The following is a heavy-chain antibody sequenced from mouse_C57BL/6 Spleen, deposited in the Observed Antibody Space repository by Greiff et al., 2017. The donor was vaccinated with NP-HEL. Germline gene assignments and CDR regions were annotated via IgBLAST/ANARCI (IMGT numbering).Heavy chain of an antibody. V-gene: IGHV7-1*01. CDR2: SRNKANDYTT. Sequence: EVKLVESGGGLVQSGRSLRLSCATSGFTFSDFYMEWVRQAPGKGLEWIAASRNKANDYTTEYSASVKGRFIVSRDTSQSILYLQMNALRAEDTAIYYCARDATRGYFDVWGTGTTVTVSP. J-gene: IGHJ1*03. CDR3: ARDATRGYFDV. CDR1: GFTFSDFY.